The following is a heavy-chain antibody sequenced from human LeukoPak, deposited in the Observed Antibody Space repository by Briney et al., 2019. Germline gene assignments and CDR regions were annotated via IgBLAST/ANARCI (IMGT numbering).Heavy chain of an antibody. J-gene: IGHJ4*02. CDR3: ARDIGGSYYNGVDY. Sequence: AGKSLRPSCEASGFTFSSHGMHGVRQAPGKGLEGVAVIWYDGGQKYYADSVKGRFTISRDNSKNTLDLQMKSLRAEDTAVYYCARDIGGSYYNGVDYWGQGTLVTVPS. V-gene: IGHV3-33*01. CDR2: IWYDGGQK. D-gene: IGHD3-10*01. CDR1: GFTFSSHG.